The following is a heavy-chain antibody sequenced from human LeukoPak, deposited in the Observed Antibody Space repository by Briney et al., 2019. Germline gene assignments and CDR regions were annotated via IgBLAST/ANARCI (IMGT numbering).Heavy chain of an antibody. V-gene: IGHV5-51*01. CDR1: GYSFTSHW. J-gene: IGHJ5*02. CDR3: ARHPRTTVRGVILYNWFDP. D-gene: IGHD3-10*01. Sequence: GESLKISCKGSGYSFTSHWIGWVRQMPGKGLEWMGIIYPGDSDTRYSPSFQGQVTISADKSISTAYLQWSSLKASDTAMYYCARHPRTTVRGVILYNWFDPWGQGTLVTVSS. CDR2: IYPGDSDT.